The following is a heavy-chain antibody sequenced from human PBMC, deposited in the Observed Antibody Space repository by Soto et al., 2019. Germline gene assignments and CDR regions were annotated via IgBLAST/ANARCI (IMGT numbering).Heavy chain of an antibody. Sequence: PGGSLRLSCAASGFTFSDYYMSWIRQAPGKGLEWVSYISSSGSTIYYADSVKGRFTISRDNAKNSLYLQMNSLRAEDTAVYYCERDRVTAAINVWYYYYGMDVWGQGTKVTVSS. D-gene: IGHD2-2*02. CDR1: GFTFSDYY. J-gene: IGHJ6*02. CDR2: ISSSGSTI. V-gene: IGHV3-11*01. CDR3: ERDRVTAAINVWYYYYGMDV.